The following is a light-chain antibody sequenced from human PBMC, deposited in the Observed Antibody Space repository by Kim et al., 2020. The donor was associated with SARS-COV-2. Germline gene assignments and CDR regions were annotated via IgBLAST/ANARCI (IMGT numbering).Light chain of an antibody. V-gene: IGKV1-39*01. CDR3: QQSYSTPPYT. CDR1: QSISSY. J-gene: IGKJ2*01. CDR2: AAS. Sequence: ASVGDRVTITCRASQSISSYLNWYQQKPGKAPKLLIYAASSLQSGVPSRFSGSGSGTDFALTISSLQPEDFATYYCQQSYSTPPYTFGQGTKLEI.